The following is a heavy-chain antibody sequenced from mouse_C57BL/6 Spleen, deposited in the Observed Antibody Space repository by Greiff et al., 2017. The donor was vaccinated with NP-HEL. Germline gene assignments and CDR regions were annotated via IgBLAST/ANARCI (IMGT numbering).Heavy chain of an antibody. V-gene: IGHV5-6*01. CDR3: ARQGGYDYDSPFAY. J-gene: IGHJ3*01. CDR2: ISSGGSYT. CDR1: GFTFSSYG. Sequence: EVQGVESGGDLVKPGGSLKLSCAASGFTFSSYGMSWVRQTPDKRLEWVATISSGGSYTYYPDSVKGRFTISRDNAKNTLYLQMSSLKSEDTAMYYCARQGGYDYDSPFAYWGQGTLVTVSA. D-gene: IGHD2-4*01.